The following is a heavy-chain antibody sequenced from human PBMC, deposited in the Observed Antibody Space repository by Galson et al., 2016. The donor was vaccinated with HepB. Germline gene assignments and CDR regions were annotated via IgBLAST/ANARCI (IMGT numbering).Heavy chain of an antibody. D-gene: IGHD3-16*01. CDR2: IYYSGST. Sequence: TLSLTCTVSGGSISSGDYYWSWIRQPPRKGLEWIGYIYYSGSTYHSPSLKSRVTISVDTSKNQFSLKLNSVTAADTAVYYCARGSAFGGVDNWGQGTLVTVS. J-gene: IGHJ4*02. CDR1: GGSISSGDYY. CDR3: ARGSAFGGVDN. V-gene: IGHV4-30-4*01.